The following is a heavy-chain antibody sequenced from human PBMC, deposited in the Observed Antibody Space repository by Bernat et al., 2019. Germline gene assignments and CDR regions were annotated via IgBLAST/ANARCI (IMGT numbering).Heavy chain of an antibody. CDR2: ISAYNGNT. V-gene: IGHV1-18*01. D-gene: IGHD6-13*01. Sequence: QVQLVQSGAEVKKPGASVKVSCKASGYTFTSYGISWVRQAPGQGLEWMGWISAYNGNTNYAQKLQGRVTMTTDTSTSTAYMELRSLRSDDTAVYYCARDRRSSSWYFYYYGMDVWGQGTTVTVS. CDR3: ARDRRSSSWYFYYYGMDV. J-gene: IGHJ6*02. CDR1: GYTFTSYG.